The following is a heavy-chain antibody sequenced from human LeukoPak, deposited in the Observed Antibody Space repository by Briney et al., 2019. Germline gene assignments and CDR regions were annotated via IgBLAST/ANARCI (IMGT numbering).Heavy chain of an antibody. J-gene: IGHJ4*02. CDR1: GFAFSSYW. V-gene: IGHV3-7*01. CDR2: IEQDGSEK. Sequence: GGSLRLSCEASGFAFSSYWASWVRQAPGKGLEWVANIEQDGSEKYYVDSVKGRFTISRDNAKNSLYLQMNSLRAEDTAVYYCARWHFRRGYSYGFDYWGQGTLVTVSS. CDR3: ARWHFRRGYSYGFDY. D-gene: IGHD5-18*01.